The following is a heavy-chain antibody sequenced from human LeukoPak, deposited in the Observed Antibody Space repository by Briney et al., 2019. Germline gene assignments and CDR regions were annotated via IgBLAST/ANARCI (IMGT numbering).Heavy chain of an antibody. J-gene: IGHJ6*03. D-gene: IGHD1-26*01. CDR2: ISSSSSYI. V-gene: IGHV3-21*06. CDR1: GFTFSSYW. Sequence: PGGSLRLSCVASGFTFSSYWMSWVRQAPGKGLEWVSSISSSSSYIYYADSVKGRFTISRDNAKNSLYLQMDSLRVEDTAVYYCARDPYSGNYGAYYYYMDVWGKGTTVTISS. CDR3: ARDPYSGNYGAYYYYMDV.